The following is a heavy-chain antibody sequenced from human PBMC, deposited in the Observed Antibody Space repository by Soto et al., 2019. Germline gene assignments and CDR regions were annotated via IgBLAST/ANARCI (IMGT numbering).Heavy chain of an antibody. CDR3: ALMTTVTNYYYYGMDV. Sequence: EVQLLESGGGLVQPGGSLRLSCAASGFTFSSYAMSWVRQAPGKGLEWVSAISGSGGSTYYADSVKGRFTISRDNSKNTLYMQMNSLRDEDTAVYYCALMTTVTNYYYYGMDVWGQGTTVTVSS. CDR2: ISGSGGST. CDR1: GFTFSSYA. J-gene: IGHJ6*02. D-gene: IGHD4-17*01. V-gene: IGHV3-23*01.